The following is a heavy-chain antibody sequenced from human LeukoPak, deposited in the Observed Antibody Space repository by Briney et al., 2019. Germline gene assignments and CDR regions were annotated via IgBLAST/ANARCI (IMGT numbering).Heavy chain of an antibody. CDR2: INTNTGIA. D-gene: IGHD3-9*01. V-gene: IGHV7-4-1*02. CDR3: ARDYDILTGYDVWGWFDP. Sequence: ASVKVSCKASGYNFSTYAMNWVRQAPGQGLQWMGWINTNTGIATYAQGLTGRFVFSLDTSVSTAYLQISSLKAEDTAVYYCARDYDILTGYDVWGWFDPWGQGTLVTVSS. J-gene: IGHJ5*02. CDR1: GYNFSTYA.